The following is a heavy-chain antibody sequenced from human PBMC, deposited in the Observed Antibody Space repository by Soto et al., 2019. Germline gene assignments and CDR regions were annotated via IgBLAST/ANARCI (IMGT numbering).Heavy chain of an antibody. V-gene: IGHV1-69*06. J-gene: IGHJ4*02. CDR3: ARGLDQPPVGLYFDT. CDR1: GGTFNSYL. CDR2: IIPAFGTA. D-gene: IGHD2-2*01. Sequence: QAQLVQSGAEVKNPGSSVKVSCKTSGGTFNSYLIAWVRQAPGQGLEWMGGIIPAFGTAKYAQKFQGRVTITADKSTTTAVMELRTLTSEDTAVYYCARGLDQPPVGLYFDTWGQGTLVTVSS.